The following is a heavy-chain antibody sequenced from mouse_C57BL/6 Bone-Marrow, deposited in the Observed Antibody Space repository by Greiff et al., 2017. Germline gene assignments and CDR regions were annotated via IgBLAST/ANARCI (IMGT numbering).Heavy chain of an antibody. CDR1: GYTFTSYW. J-gene: IGHJ4*01. CDR2: INPTSGYT. CDR3: ARYGAYYSNCYAMDD. D-gene: IGHD2-5*01. V-gene: IGHV1-7*01. Sequence: VQLQQSGAELAKPGASVTLSCKASGYTFTSYWMHWVKQRPGQGLEWIGYINPTSGYTKSNQQFKDKATLTADKSSRTAYMQLSSVTYEDSAVYYCARYGAYYSNCYAMDDWGQGTSVTVSS.